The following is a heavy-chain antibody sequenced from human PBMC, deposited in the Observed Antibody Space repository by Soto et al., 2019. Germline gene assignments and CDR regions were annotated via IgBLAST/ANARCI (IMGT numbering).Heavy chain of an antibody. Sequence: ASVKVSCKASGYTFTSYGISWVRQAPGQGLEWMGWISAHNGDTNYAQKFQGILTVTTDTSTSTAYMELRSLRSDDTAVYLCARDQDPYYDILTGDTRPQDDGFEIWGQGTMVTVSS. CDR2: ISAHNGDT. J-gene: IGHJ3*02. D-gene: IGHD3-9*01. CDR1: GYTFTSYG. CDR3: ARDQDPYYDILTGDTRPQDDGFEI. V-gene: IGHV1-18*01.